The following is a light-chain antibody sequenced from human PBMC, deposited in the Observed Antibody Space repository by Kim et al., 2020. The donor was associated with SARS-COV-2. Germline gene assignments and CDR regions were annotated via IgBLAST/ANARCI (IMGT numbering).Light chain of an antibody. V-gene: IGLV3-1*01. CDR3: QAWDSSTVV. Sequence: SYELTQPPSVSVSPGQTASITCSGDKLGDKYACWYQQKPGQSPVLVIYRDSKRPSGIPERFSGSNSWNTATLTINGTQAMDEADYYCQAWDSSTVVFGGG. CDR1: KLGDKY. J-gene: IGLJ2*01. CDR2: RDS.